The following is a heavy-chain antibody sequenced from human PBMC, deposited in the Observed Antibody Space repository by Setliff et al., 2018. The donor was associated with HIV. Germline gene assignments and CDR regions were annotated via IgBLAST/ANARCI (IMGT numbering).Heavy chain of an antibody. Sequence: SETLSLTCSVSGASITSHNWSWIRQAAGKGLEWLGYIYYSGSTTYNPSLRSRVTISINTSKNQFSLNLRSVTAADTAVYYCARDPPGYGDSKDYWGQGKLVTVSS. CDR3: ARDPPGYGDSKDY. D-gene: IGHD4-17*01. CDR2: IYYSGST. V-gene: IGHV4-59*11. CDR1: GASITSHN. J-gene: IGHJ4*02.